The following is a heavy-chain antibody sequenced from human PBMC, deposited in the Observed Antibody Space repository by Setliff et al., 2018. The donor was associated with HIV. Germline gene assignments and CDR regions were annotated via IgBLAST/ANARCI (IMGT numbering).Heavy chain of an antibody. CDR1: GGTFSSYA. D-gene: IGHD3-3*01. J-gene: IGHJ6*03. CDR3: ARGGRPDNFWSGHYYYYYYMDV. Sequence: ASVKVSCKASGGTFSSYAISWVRQAPGQGLEWMGGIIPILGIANYAQKFQGRVTITADKSTSTAYMELSSLRSEDTAVYYCARGGRPDNFWSGHYYYYYYMDVWGKGTTVTVSS. CDR2: IIPILGIA. V-gene: IGHV1-69*10.